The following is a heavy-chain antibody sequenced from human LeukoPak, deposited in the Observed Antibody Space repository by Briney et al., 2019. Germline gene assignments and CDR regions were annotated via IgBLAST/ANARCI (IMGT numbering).Heavy chain of an antibody. CDR2: INSDGSST. Sequence: GGSLRLSCAASGFTFSSYWMHWVRQAPGKGLVWVSRINSDGSSTSYADSVKGRFTISRDNAKNFLYLQMNSLRAEDMALYYCVKDASVMVRGIIAYYFDYWGQGTLVTVSS. V-gene: IGHV3-74*01. J-gene: IGHJ4*02. CDR1: GFTFSSYW. CDR3: VKDASVMVRGIIAYYFDY. D-gene: IGHD3-10*01.